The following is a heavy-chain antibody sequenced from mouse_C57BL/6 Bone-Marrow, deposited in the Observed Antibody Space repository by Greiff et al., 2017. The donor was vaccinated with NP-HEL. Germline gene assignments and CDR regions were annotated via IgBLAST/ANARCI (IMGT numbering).Heavy chain of an antibody. Sequence: VQLKASGAELVRPGASVKLSCTASGFNIKDDYMHWVKQRPEQGLEWIGWIDPENGDTEYASKFQGKATITADTSSNTAYLQLSSLTSEDTAVYYCTTDGYDFAYWGQGTLVTVSA. J-gene: IGHJ3*01. CDR3: TTDGYDFAY. CDR2: IDPENGDT. V-gene: IGHV14-4*01. CDR1: GFNIKDDY. D-gene: IGHD2-2*01.